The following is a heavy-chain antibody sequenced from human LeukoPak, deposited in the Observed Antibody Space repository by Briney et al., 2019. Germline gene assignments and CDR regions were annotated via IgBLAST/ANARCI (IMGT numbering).Heavy chain of an antibody. J-gene: IGHJ5*02. V-gene: IGHV4-34*12. CDR3: ARGPAAVHP. D-gene: IGHD6-13*01. Sequence: SETLSLTCAVHGYSLTNHYWIWIRQPPGKGLKWIAEVLQTGSTNCNPSFKSRVTVSVDTSKNQFFLNLTSVTAADTAVYYCARGPAAVHPWGRGILVTVSS. CDR2: VLQTGST. CDR1: GYSLTNHY.